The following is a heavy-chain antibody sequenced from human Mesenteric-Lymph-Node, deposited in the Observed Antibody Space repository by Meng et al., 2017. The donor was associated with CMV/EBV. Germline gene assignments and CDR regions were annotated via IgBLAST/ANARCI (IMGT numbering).Heavy chain of an antibody. CDR3: ARDNGYTFAF. V-gene: IGHV1-2*06. CDR2: INANSGGT. D-gene: IGHD5-24*01. Sequence: SCKASGYTFTDFYMRWVRQAPGQGLEWLGRINANSGGTDYAQKFKGRVAMTRDTSSSTAYMELSSLRSDDTALYYCARDNGYTFAFWGQGALVTVSS. J-gene: IGHJ4*02. CDR1: GYTFTDFY.